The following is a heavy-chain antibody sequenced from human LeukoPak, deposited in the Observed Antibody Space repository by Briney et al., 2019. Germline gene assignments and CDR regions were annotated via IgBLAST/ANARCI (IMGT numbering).Heavy chain of an antibody. CDR3: ARRRDFFDY. D-gene: IGHD3-3*01. Sequence: SETLSLTCTVSGGSISTYYWSWIRHPPRRGLEWIGYIYYSGSTNYNPSLKSRVTISVDTSKNQFSLKLTSVTAADTAMYYCARRRDFFDYWGQGTLVTVSS. V-gene: IGHV4-59*01. CDR2: IYYSGST. CDR1: GGSISTYY. J-gene: IGHJ4*02.